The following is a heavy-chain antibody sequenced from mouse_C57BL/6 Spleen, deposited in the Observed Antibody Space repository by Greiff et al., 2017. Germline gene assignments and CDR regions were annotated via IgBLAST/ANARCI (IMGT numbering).Heavy chain of an antibody. D-gene: IGHD1-1*01. J-gene: IGHJ4*01. CDR1: GYTFTSYW. CDR3: ARSKYGGSYAMDY. Sequence: QVQLQQPGAELVMPGASVKLSCKASGYTFTSYWMHWVKQRPGQGLEWIGEIDPSDSYTNYNQKFKGKSTLTVDKSSSTAYMQLSSLTSEDSAVYYCARSKYGGSYAMDYWGQGTSVTVSS. V-gene: IGHV1-69*01. CDR2: IDPSDSYT.